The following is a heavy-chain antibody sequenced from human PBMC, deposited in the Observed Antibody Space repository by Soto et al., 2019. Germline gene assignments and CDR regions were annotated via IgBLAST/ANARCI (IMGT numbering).Heavy chain of an antibody. J-gene: IGHJ3*02. CDR2: ISGSSSYI. CDR1: GLSFSSDS. Sequence: EVQLVESGGGLVKPGGSLRLSCTASGLSFSSDSMNWVRQAPGKGLEWVSSISGSSSYIYYADSVKGRFTISRDYAKNSVYLQMNSLRAEDTVVYYCARGLGYCNVGSCSGAFDMWGQGTMVTVSS. D-gene: IGHD2-15*01. V-gene: IGHV3-21*01. CDR3: ARGLGYCNVGSCSGAFDM.